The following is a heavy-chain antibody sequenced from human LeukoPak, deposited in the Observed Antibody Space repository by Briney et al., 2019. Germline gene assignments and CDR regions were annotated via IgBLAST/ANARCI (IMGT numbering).Heavy chain of an antibody. CDR3: ATPSGNAYDV. D-gene: IGHD3-10*01. J-gene: IGHJ3*01. Sequence: SETLSLTCTVFGGSITGSRYYWGWIRQPPGKGLEWLGNIYYSGSIDHNPSLKSRLTISLDTSKNQFSLKLSSVTAADTAVYYCATPSGNAYDVWVQGTMVSVCS. CDR2: IYYSGSI. CDR1: GGSITGSRYY. V-gene: IGHV4-39*07.